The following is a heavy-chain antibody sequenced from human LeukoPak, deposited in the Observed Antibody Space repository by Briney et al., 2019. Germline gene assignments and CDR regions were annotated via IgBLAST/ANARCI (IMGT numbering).Heavy chain of an antibody. CDR2: IAGSDTTT. D-gene: IGHD3-22*01. CDR3: TTLGYHLVS. V-gene: IGHV3-48*03. Sequence: GGSLRLSCLASGFAFSAYEMNWVRQAPGKGLEWVSYIAGSDTTTYYADSVKGRFTIFRDNAKNSLYLQMNSLRAEDTALYYCTTLGYHLVSWGQGTLVTVSS. J-gene: IGHJ4*02. CDR1: GFAFSAYE.